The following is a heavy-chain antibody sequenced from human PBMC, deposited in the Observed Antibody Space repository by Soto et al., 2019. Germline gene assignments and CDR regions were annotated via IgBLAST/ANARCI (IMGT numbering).Heavy chain of an antibody. CDR3: ARVNYYASDSYRYGPYDVDD. CDR2: IYNTGST. V-gene: IGHV4-31*03. D-gene: IGHD3-22*01. J-gene: IGHJ4*02. Sequence: SETLSLTCTVSGASISSGGYYWSWIRQPPGRGLEFIGHIYNTGSTNYNPSLKSRITMSLDTSKNHFSLRLGSVTAADTAMYYCARVNYYASDSYRYGPYDVDDWGQGALVTVSS. CDR1: GASISSGGYY.